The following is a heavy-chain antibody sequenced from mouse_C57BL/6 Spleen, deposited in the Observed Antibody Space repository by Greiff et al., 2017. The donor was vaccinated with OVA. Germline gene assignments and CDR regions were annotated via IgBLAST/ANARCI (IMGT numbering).Heavy chain of an antibody. D-gene: IGHD1-1*01. Sequence: EVMLVESGGGLVKPGGSLKFSCAASGFTFSDYGMHWVRQAPEKGLEWVAYISSGSSTIYYAEKVKGRFTISRDNAMKTLFMQMTSLRSYDTVMYYYSRRSNYYGSSYEAMDYWGQGTSVTVSS. J-gene: IGHJ4*01. CDR3: SRRSNYYGSSYEAMDY. CDR1: GFTFSDYG. V-gene: IGHV5-17*01. CDR2: ISSGSSTI.